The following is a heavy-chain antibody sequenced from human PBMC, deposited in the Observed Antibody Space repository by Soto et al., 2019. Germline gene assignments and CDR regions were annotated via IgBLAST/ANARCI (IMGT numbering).Heavy chain of an antibody. D-gene: IGHD3-3*01. J-gene: IGHJ3*02. CDR1: GGTFSSYA. CDR2: IIPIFGTA. V-gene: IGHV1-69*12. Sequence: QVQLVQSGAEVKKPGSSVKVSCKASGGTFSSYAISWVRQAPGQGLEWMGGIIPIFGTANYAQKFQGRVTITADESTSTAYMELSSLRSEDTAVYYCARQPYCDFWSGTNHSAFDIWGQGTMVTVSS. CDR3: ARQPYCDFWSGTNHSAFDI.